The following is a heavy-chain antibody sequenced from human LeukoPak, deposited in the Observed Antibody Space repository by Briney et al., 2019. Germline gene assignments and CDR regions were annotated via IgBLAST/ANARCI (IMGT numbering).Heavy chain of an antibody. D-gene: IGHD3-22*01. CDR3: ARVVTTMIVVVAFDI. V-gene: IGHV4-38-2*02. J-gene: IGHJ3*02. Sequence: SETLSLTCTVSGYSISSGYYWGWIRRPPGKGLEWIGSIYHSGSTYYNPSLKSRVTISVDTSKNQFSLKLSSVTAADTAVYYCARVVTTMIVVVAFDIWGQGTMVTVSS. CDR1: GYSISSGYY. CDR2: IYHSGST.